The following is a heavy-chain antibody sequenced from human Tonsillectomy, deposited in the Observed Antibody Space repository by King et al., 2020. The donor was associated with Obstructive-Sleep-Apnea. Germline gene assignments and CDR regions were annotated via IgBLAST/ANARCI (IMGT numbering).Heavy chain of an antibody. CDR1: GFTFSSHG. CDR2: IRYDGSNQ. J-gene: IGHJ6*02. Sequence: VQLVESGGGVVQPGKSLRLSCAASGFTFSSHGMHWVRQAPGKGLEWVAFIRYDGSNQYYADSVKGRFTISRDNSNNTLYLQMNSLRAEDTAVYYCAKKELHYYYYDGMDVWGQGTTVTVSS. D-gene: IGHD1-7*01. V-gene: IGHV3-30*02. CDR3: AKKELHYYYYDGMDV.